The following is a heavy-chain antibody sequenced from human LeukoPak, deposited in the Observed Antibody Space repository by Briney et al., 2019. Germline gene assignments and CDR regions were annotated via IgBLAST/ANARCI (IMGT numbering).Heavy chain of an antibody. V-gene: IGHV1-69*13. D-gene: IGHD3-10*01. CDR3: AREASGGMDV. CDR2: IIPIFGKA. Sequence: ASVKVSCKASGGTFSSYAISWVRQAPGQGLEWMGGIIPIFGKANYAQKFQGRVTITADESTSTAYMELSSLRSEDTAVYYCAREASGGMDVWGQGTTVTVSS. J-gene: IGHJ6*02. CDR1: GGTFSSYA.